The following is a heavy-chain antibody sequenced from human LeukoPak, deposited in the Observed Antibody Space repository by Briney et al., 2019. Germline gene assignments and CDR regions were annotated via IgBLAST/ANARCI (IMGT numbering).Heavy chain of an antibody. CDR3: ARGEYYDYVWGSYRSVDY. D-gene: IGHD3-16*02. CDR2: INHSGST. J-gene: IGHJ4*02. Sequence: PSETLSLTCAVYGGSFSGYCWSWIRQSPGKGLEWIGEINHSGSTNYNPSLKSRVTISVDTSKNQSSLKLSSVTAADTAVYYCARGEYYDYVWGSYRSVDYWGQGTLVTVSS. V-gene: IGHV4-34*01. CDR1: GGSFSGYC.